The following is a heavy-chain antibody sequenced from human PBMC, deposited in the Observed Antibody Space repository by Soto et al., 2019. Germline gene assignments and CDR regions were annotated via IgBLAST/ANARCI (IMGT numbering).Heavy chain of an antibody. CDR2: IKGEADGGTT. D-gene: IGHD2-21*01. CDR1: GFTFSSYA. V-gene: IGHV3-15*01. Sequence: GGSLRLSCAASGFTFSSYAMSWVRQAPGKGLEWVSAIKGEADGGTTDYAAPVKGRITISRDHSKDTLYLQMNSLKTEDTAVYYCTTGLSNGYYNFDYWGQGTPVTVSS. J-gene: IGHJ4*02. CDR3: TTGLSNGYYNFDY.